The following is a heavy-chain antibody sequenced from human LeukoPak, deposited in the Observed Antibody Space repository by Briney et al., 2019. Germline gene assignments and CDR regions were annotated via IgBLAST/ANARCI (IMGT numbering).Heavy chain of an antibody. V-gene: IGHV4-61*02. CDR2: IYTSGST. D-gene: IGHD6-19*01. Sequence: SETLSLTCTVSGGSISSGSYYWSWIRQPAGKGLEWIGRIYTSGSTNYNPSLKSRVTISVDTSKNQFSLKLSSVTAADTAVYYCAKSLSGWGAAGGFDIWGQGTMVTVSS. J-gene: IGHJ3*02. CDR1: GGSISSGSYY. CDR3: AKSLSGWGAAGGFDI.